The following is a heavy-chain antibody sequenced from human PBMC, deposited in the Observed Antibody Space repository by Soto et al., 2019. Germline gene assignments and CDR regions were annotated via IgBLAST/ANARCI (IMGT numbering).Heavy chain of an antibody. CDR2: IYYSGST. Sequence: SETLSLTCTVSGGSISSGGYYWSWIRQHPGKGLEWIGYIYYSGSTYYNPSLKSRVTISVDTSKNQFSLKLSTVTAADTAVYYCARSLDSSGYYYYYYYYGMDVWGQGTTVTVSS. CDR1: GGSISSGGYY. J-gene: IGHJ6*02. V-gene: IGHV4-31*03. CDR3: ARSLDSSGYYYYYYYYGMDV. D-gene: IGHD3-22*01.